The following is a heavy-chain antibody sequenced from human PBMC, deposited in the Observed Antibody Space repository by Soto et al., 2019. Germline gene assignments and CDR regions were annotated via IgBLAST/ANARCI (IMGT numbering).Heavy chain of an antibody. J-gene: IGHJ6*02. Sequence: GGSLRLSCAASGFTFSSYEMNWVRQAPGKGLEWVSYISSSGSTIYYADSVKGRFTISRDNAKNSLYLQMNSLRAEDTAVYYCARDLDTAMVKFRYGMDVWGQGTTVTVSS. V-gene: IGHV3-48*03. CDR1: GFTFSSYE. D-gene: IGHD5-18*01. CDR3: ARDLDTAMVKFRYGMDV. CDR2: ISSSGSTI.